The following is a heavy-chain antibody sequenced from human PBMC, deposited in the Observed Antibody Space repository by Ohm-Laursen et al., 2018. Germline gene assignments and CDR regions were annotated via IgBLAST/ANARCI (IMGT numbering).Heavy chain of an antibody. D-gene: IGHD4-11*01. CDR1: GGSISSSSYY. CDR2: TYYSGST. CDR3: ARRGVGNYGHSRSRNFDY. V-gene: IGHV4-39*01. Sequence: SDTLSLTCTVSGGSISSSSYYWGWIRQPPGKGLEWIGSTYYSGSTYYNPSLKSRVTISVDTSKNQFSLKLSSVTAADTAVYYCARRGVGNYGHSRSRNFDYWGQGTLVTVSS. J-gene: IGHJ4*02.